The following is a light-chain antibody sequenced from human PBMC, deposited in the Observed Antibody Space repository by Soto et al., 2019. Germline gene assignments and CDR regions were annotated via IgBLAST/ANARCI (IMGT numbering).Light chain of an antibody. CDR2: EVS. J-gene: IGLJ1*01. CDR1: SSDVGAYNY. CDR3: SSFEGSNIYV. Sequence: QSVLAQPPSASGSPGQSVTISCTGTSSDVGAYNYVSWYQQHPGKAPKLMIYEVSKRPSGVPDRFSGSKSGNTASLTVSGLQAEVEADNYSSSFEGSNIYVFGTGTKVPDL. V-gene: IGLV2-8*01.